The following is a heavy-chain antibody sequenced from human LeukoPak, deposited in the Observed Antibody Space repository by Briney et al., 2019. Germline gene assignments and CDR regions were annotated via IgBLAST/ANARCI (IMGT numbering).Heavy chain of an antibody. D-gene: IGHD6-13*01. V-gene: IGHV3-48*02. CDR3: ARVGAAADTQSDY. CDR2: ISSSSSTI. CDR1: GFTFSSYS. Sequence: GGSLRLSCAASGFTFSSYSMNWVRQAPGKGLEWVSYISSSSSTICYADSVEGRFTVSRDNAKNSLYLQMNSLRDEDTAVYYCARVGAAADTQSDYWGQGTLVIVSS. J-gene: IGHJ4*02.